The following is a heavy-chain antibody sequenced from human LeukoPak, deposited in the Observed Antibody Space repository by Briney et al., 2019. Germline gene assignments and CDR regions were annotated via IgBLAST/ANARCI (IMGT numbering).Heavy chain of an antibody. CDR2: IYTSGST. CDR3: AREAGYGGKVFGGMDV. D-gene: IGHD4-23*01. V-gene: IGHV4-4*07. CDR1: GGSISSYY. J-gene: IGHJ6*02. Sequence: PSETLSLTCTVSGGSISSYYWSWIRQPAGKGLEWIGRIYTSGSTNYNPSLKSRVTISVDTSKNQFSLKLSSVTAADTAVYYCAREAGYGGKVFGGMDVWGQGTTVTVSS.